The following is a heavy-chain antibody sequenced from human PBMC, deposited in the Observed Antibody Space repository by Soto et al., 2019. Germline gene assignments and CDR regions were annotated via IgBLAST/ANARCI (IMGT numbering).Heavy chain of an antibody. CDR2: ISISVSTI. D-gene: IGHD3-22*01. CDR3: ARGGGLLEIMYYEGMEV. CDR1: VFTFTDYY. V-gene: IGHV3-11*01. J-gene: IGHJ6*02. Sequence: PGGSLRLSCAASVFTFTDYYMSSILQAPAKWLKWVSYISISVSTIYYADSVKGLFTISMDNAKNSLYLQMNSMRAEDTAVYYCARGGGLLEIMYYEGMEVGCQETTVDXSS.